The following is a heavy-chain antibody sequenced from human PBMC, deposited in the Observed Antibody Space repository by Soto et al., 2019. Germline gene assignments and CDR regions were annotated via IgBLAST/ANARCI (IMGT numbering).Heavy chain of an antibody. V-gene: IGHV3-23*01. CDR3: AKPRYGVVDYFDY. CDR2: ITSSGGTT. D-gene: IGHD3-3*01. J-gene: IGHJ4*02. Sequence: GGSLRLSCAASGFIFKTYAMSWVRQAPGKGLEWVSSITSSGGTTYYADSVKGRFTISRDNSKNNLYLQMISLRAEDTAVYYCAKPRYGVVDYFDYWGQGSLVTGLL. CDR1: GFIFKTYA.